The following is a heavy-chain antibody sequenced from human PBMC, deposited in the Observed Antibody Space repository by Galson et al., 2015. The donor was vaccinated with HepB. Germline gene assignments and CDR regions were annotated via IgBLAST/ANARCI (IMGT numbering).Heavy chain of an antibody. CDR1: GFTFSKAW. CDR2: IKSKTDGGTT. D-gene: IGHD3-22*01. V-gene: IGHV3-15*01. CDR3: ATDGDSSDYYFFDY. J-gene: IGHJ4*02. Sequence: SLRLSCAASGFTFSKAWMSWVRQAPGKGLEWVGRIKSKTDGGTTDYAAPVKGRFTISRDDSKNTLYLQMNSLKSEDTAVYYCATDGDSSDYYFFDYWGQGTLVTVSS.